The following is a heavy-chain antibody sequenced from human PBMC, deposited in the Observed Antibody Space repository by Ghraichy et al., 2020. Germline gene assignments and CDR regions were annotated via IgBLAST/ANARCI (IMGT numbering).Heavy chain of an antibody. CDR3: ARRSIVGCPTGWFDS. D-gene: IGHD1-26*01. J-gene: IGHJ5*01. CDR2: IVHTGST. CDR1: GGPLNNYY. V-gene: IGHV4-59*12. Sequence: SETLSLTCTVSGGPLNNYYWSWFRQSPGKGVEWIGFIVHTGSTNLNPSLISRVNMSLDKSKNQFSLNLKSVTDADTAIYYCARRSIVGCPTGWFDSWGQGTLVTVSS.